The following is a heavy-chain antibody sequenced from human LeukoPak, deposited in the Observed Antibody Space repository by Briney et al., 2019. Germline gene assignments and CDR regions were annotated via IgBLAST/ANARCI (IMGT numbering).Heavy chain of an antibody. V-gene: IGHV1-18*01. CDR2: ISAYNGNT. Sequence: ASVKVSCKASGYTFTSYGISWVRQAPGQGLEWMGWISAYNGNTNYAQKLRGRVTMTTDTSTSTAYMELRSLRSDDTAVYYCARGYYYDCSGYYLGGVDYWGQGALVTVSS. CDR1: GYTFTSYG. CDR3: ARGYYYDCSGYYLGGVDY. D-gene: IGHD3-22*01. J-gene: IGHJ4*02.